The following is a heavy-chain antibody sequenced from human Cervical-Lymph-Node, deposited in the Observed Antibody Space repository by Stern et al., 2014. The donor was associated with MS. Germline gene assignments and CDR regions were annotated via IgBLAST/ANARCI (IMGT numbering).Heavy chain of an antibody. D-gene: IGHD2-2*01. Sequence: DQLVESGSELKNPGASVRVSCKGSGYSFTTFGINWVRQAPGQGLEWMGWINTNTGTPSYVQVFTGRFVFSLDTSVSTAYLQIINLKAEDTAVYYCAKDPPYASTWPDALDVWGQGTMVTVSS. CDR1: GYSFTTFG. CDR2: INTNTGTP. J-gene: IGHJ3*01. CDR3: AKDPPYASTWPDALDV. V-gene: IGHV7-4-1*02.